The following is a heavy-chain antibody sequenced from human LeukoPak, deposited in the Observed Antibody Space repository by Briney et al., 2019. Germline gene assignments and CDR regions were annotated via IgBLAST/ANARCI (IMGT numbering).Heavy chain of an antibody. Sequence: PAETLSLTCTVSGGSISSYYWSWLRQPPGKGLEWLGYIYYSGSTNYNPSLKSRVTISTSKYQFSLKLRSVTAADTALYYCARNYYDGSDYEYYFDYWGQGTLVTVSS. CDR3: ARNYYDGSDYEYYFDY. CDR2: IYYSGST. CDR1: GGSISSYY. D-gene: IGHD3-22*01. V-gene: IGHV4-59*01. J-gene: IGHJ4*02.